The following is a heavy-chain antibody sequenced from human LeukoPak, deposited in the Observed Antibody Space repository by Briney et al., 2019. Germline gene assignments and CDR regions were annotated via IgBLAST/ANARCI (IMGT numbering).Heavy chain of an antibody. CDR2: INHSGST. V-gene: IGHV4-34*01. Sequence: SEILSLTCAVYGGSFSGYYWSWIRQPPGKGLEWIGEINHSGSTNYNPSLKSRVTISVDTSKNQFSLKLSSVTAADTAVYYCAGYCSSTSCAKLGDYWGQGTLVTVSS. J-gene: IGHJ4*02. D-gene: IGHD2-2*01. CDR1: GGSFSGYY. CDR3: AGYCSSTSCAKLGDY.